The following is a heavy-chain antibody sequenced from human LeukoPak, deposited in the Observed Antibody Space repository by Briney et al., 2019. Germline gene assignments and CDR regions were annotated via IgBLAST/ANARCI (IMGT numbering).Heavy chain of an antibody. CDR2: ISSSGSTI. CDR1: GFTFSTCE. CDR3: ARFGYGGKVDY. J-gene: IGHJ4*02. D-gene: IGHD4-23*01. Sequence: GGSLRLSCAASGFTFSTCEMNWVRQAPGKGLEWVSYISSSGSTIYYADSVKGRFTISRDNAKNSLFLQMNSLRAEDTALYYCARFGYGGKVDYWGQGTLVTVSS. V-gene: IGHV3-48*03.